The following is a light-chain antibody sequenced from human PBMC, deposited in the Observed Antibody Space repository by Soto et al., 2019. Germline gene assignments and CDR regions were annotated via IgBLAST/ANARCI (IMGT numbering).Light chain of an antibody. CDR1: QSISSY. CDR2: AAS. V-gene: IGKV1-39*01. CDR3: QQSYSTPFT. J-gene: IGKJ3*01. Sequence: DIQMTQSPSSLSASVGDRVTITCRASQSISSYLNWYQQKPGKAPKLLPYAASSLQSGVPSRFSGSGSGTDCTLTISSLQPEDGATYYCQQSYSTPFTFGPGTKVDTK.